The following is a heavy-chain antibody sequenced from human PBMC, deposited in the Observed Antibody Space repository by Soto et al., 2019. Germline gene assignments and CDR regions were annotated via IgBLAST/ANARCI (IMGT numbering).Heavy chain of an antibody. CDR2: SHQSGNT. J-gene: IGHJ4*02. V-gene: IGHV4-4*02. CDR3: ATRDTGRVY. Sequence: QVQLQESGPGLVKPSGTLSLTCAVSGVSIGSHDWWTWVRQPPGKGLEWIGESHQSGNTHYNSSLEGRVTISLDKSKNHFSLQLSSVTVADTAVYYCATRDTGRVYWGQGTLVTVSS. CDR1: GVSIGSHDW. D-gene: IGHD5-18*01.